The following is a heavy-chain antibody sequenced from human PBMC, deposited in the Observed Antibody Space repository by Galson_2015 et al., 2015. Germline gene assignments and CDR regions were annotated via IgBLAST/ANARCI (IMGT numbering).Heavy chain of an antibody. CDR3: AAGRSTTVTTTSVAFDI. CDR2: IVVGSGNT. V-gene: IGHV1-58*01. Sequence: VKVSCKASGFTFTSSAVQWVRQARGQRLEWIGWIVVGSGNTNYAQKFQERVTITRDMSTSTAYMELSSLRSEDTAVYYCAAGRSTTVTTTSVAFDIWGQGTMVTVSS. J-gene: IGHJ3*02. D-gene: IGHD4-17*01. CDR1: GFTFTSSA.